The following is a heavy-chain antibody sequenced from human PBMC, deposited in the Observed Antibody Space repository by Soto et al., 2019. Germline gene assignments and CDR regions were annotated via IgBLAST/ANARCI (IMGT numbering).Heavy chain of an antibody. CDR3: ARDIAVAANWFDP. D-gene: IGHD6-19*01. CDR1: GFTFSSYW. CDR2: IKQDESEK. V-gene: IGHV3-7*01. Sequence: EVQLVESGGGLVQPGGSLRLSCAASGFTFSSYWMSWVRQAPGKGLEWVANIKQDESEKYYVDSVKGRFTISRDNAKNSLYLQMNSLRAEDTAVYYCARDIAVAANWFDPWGQGTLVTVSS. J-gene: IGHJ5*02.